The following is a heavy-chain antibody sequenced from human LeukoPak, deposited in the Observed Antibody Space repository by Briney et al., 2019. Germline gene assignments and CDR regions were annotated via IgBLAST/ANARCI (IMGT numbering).Heavy chain of an antibody. J-gene: IGHJ4*02. D-gene: IGHD1-26*01. Sequence: GEALKISFKGSGYRFTTYWISWVRPMPGKGLEWMGRIYPSDSYTKYSPSFQGHVTISGDKSISTAYLQWSGLKASDSAIYYCARSGIVGDANSGQIDYWGQGTLVTVSS. V-gene: IGHV5-10-1*01. CDR1: GYRFTTYW. CDR2: IYPSDSYT. CDR3: ARSGIVGDANSGQIDY.